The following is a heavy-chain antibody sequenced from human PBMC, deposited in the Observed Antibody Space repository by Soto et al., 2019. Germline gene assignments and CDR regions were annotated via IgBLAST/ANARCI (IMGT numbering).Heavy chain of an antibody. Sequence: KTSETLSLTCAVSGDSISSNHWWNWVRQPPGKGLEWVGEIWPSGDTNYSPSLEGRVTVSLDKSQNQFSLRLTSVTAADTAVYYCARDEVRYYDFLGGYSEVGYYSGMDVWGQGTTVTVSS. J-gene: IGHJ6*02. CDR3: ARDEVRYYDFLGGYSEVGYYSGMDV. CDR2: IWPSGDT. D-gene: IGHD3-3*01. V-gene: IGHV4-4*02. CDR1: GDSISSNHW.